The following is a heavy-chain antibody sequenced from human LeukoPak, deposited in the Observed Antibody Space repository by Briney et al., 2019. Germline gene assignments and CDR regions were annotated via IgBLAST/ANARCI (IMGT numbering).Heavy chain of an antibody. J-gene: IGHJ6*03. CDR3: ARADILTGPAYMDV. Sequence: GESLKISCKGSGYSFTSYWIGWVRQMPGKGLEWMGIIYPGDSDTRYSPSFQGQFTTSADKSISTAYLQWSSLKASDTAMYYCARADILTGPAYMDVWGKGTTITVSS. D-gene: IGHD3-9*01. CDR1: GYSFTSYW. CDR2: IYPGDSDT. V-gene: IGHV5-51*01.